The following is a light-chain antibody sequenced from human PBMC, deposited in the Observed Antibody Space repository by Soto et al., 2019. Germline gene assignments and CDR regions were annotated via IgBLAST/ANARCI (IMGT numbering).Light chain of an antibody. J-gene: IGLJ1*01. Sequence: QTVVTQEPSLTVSPGGTVTLTCGFTTGAVTRGSYPNWFQQKPGQTPRALIYSTTHKHSWTPARFSGSLLGGKAALTLSGVQPEDETEYYCLLSYGGAYVFGTGTKLTVL. CDR1: TGAVTRGSY. V-gene: IGLV7-43*01. CDR2: STT. CDR3: LLSYGGAYV.